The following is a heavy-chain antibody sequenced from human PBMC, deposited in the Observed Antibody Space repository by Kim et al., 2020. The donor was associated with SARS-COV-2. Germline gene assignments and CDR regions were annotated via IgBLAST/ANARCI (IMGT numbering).Heavy chain of an antibody. J-gene: IGHJ4*02. V-gene: IGHV3-48*01. CDR3: ARDSDY. CDR2: RSSSTI. Sequence: RSSSTIYYADSVKGRLTISRDNAKKSLYPQMTGLRAEDTAVYYCARDSDYWGQGTLVTVSS.